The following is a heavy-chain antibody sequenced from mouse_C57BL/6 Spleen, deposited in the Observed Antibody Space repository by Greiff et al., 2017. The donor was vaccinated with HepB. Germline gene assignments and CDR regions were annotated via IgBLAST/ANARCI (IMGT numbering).Heavy chain of an antibody. Sequence: DVQLQESGPELVKPGASVKIPCKASGYTFTDYNMDWVKQSHGKSLEWIGDINPNNGGTIYNQKFKGKATLTVDKSSSTAYMELRSLTSEDTAVYYCARLYYGSSYVGHWYFDVWGTGTTVTVSS. CDR2: INPNNGGT. J-gene: IGHJ1*03. D-gene: IGHD1-1*01. CDR3: ARLYYGSSYVGHWYFDV. V-gene: IGHV1-18*01. CDR1: GYTFTDYN.